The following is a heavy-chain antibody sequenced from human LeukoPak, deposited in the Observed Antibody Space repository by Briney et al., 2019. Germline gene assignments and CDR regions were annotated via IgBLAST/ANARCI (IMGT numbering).Heavy chain of an antibody. J-gene: IGHJ4*02. Sequence: SETLSLTCSVSGGSISGGTYYWSWIRQPAGKGLEWMGHIYISGSTNYNPALKSRVTISVDTSKNQFSLKLSSVTAADTAVYYCARRDNLSSFWSGQFDYWGQGTLVTVSS. CDR3: ARRDNLSSFWSGQFDY. CDR2: IYISGST. V-gene: IGHV4-61*09. D-gene: IGHD3-3*01. CDR1: GGSISGGTYY.